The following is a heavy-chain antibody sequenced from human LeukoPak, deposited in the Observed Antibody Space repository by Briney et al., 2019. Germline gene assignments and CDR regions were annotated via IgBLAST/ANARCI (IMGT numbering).Heavy chain of an antibody. J-gene: IGHJ3*02. D-gene: IGHD1-7*01. CDR3: ARRTFPNDAFDI. Sequence: GGSLRLSCAASGFTFSTFSMNWVRQAPGKGLEWVSAISGSGSDIYYADSVKGRFTISRDNPKRSLYLQMNSLRAEDTAVYYCARRTFPNDAFDIWGQGTMVTVSS. CDR1: GFTFSTFS. V-gene: IGHV3-21*01. CDR2: ISGSGSDI.